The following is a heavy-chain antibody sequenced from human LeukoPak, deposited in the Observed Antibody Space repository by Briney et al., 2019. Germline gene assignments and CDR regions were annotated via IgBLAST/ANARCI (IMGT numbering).Heavy chain of an antibody. D-gene: IGHD6-19*01. CDR1: GFTFSDYY. J-gene: IGHJ4*02. CDR3: AREQTVAGTYYFDY. Sequence: EGSLRLSCAASGFTFSDYYMSWIRQAPGKGLEWVSYISSSSSYTNYADSVKGRFTISRDNAKNSLYLQMNSLRAEDTAVYYCAREQTVAGTYYFDYWGQGTLVTVSS. V-gene: IGHV3-11*05. CDR2: ISSSSSYT.